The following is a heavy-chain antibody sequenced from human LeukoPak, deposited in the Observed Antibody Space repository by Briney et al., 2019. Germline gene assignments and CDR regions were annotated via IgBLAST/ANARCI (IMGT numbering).Heavy chain of an antibody. CDR2: IKYDGSEK. Sequence: PGGSLRLSCEASGFTFSNYWMSWVRPAPGKGLEWVANIKYDGSEKYYVDSVKGRFTISRDNAKNSLYLQMNSLRAEDTAVYYCARWSLGDYWGQGTLVTVSS. J-gene: IGHJ4*02. CDR3: ARWSLGDY. V-gene: IGHV3-7*01. CDR1: GFTFSNYW. D-gene: IGHD1-26*01.